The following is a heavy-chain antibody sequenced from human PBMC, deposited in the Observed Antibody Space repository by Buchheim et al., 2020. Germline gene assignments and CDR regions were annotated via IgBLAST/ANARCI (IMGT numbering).Heavy chain of an antibody. J-gene: IGHJ4*02. Sequence: EVQLLESGGGLVQPGGSLRLSCAASGFTFSSYAMSWVRQAPGKGLEWVSAISGSGGSTYYADSVKGRFTISRDNSKNKLYLQMNSLRAEDTAVYYCAKDSHHYYDSSGYPPGDYWGQGTL. CDR2: ISGSGGST. CDR1: GFTFSSYA. D-gene: IGHD3-22*01. CDR3: AKDSHHYYDSSGYPPGDY. V-gene: IGHV3-23*01.